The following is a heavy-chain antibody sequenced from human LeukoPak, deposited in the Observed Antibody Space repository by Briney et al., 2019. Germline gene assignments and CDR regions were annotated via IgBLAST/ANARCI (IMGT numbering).Heavy chain of an antibody. V-gene: IGHV3-11*01. D-gene: IGHD3-3*01. Sequence: GGSLRLSCAASGFDFSDYYMTWVRQAPGKGLEWVSYISGGLSTISYADSVGGRFTISRDNAKNSLYLQMTSLRAEDTAVYYCARLTYFLVGAYYFDSWGQGSLVTVSS. CDR1: GFDFSDYY. CDR3: ARLTYFLVGAYYFDS. CDR2: ISGGLSTI. J-gene: IGHJ4*02.